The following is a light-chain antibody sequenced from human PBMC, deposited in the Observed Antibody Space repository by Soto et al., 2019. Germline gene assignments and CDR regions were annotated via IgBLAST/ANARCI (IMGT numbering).Light chain of an antibody. Sequence: QSALTQPASVSGSPGQAITISFTGTSSDVGGYNYVSWYQQHPGKAPKLMIYDVSNRPSGVSNRFSGSKSGNTASLTISGLQAEDEADYYCSSYTSSSTIVFGTGTKVTVL. CDR1: SSDVGGYNY. CDR3: SSYTSSSTIV. CDR2: DVS. V-gene: IGLV2-14*01. J-gene: IGLJ1*01.